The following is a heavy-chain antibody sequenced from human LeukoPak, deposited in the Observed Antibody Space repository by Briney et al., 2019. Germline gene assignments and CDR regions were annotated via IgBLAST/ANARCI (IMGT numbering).Heavy chain of an antibody. J-gene: IGHJ4*02. CDR3: ARLQGDDGLYFLDY. V-gene: IGHV3-21*01. D-gene: IGHD6-19*01. Sequence: GGSLRLSCAASGYTFSSYSMNWVRQAPGRGLEWLSSISNRGTYIYYADSVKGRFTISRDNAKNSVYLQMNSLRAEDTALYYFARLQGDDGLYFLDYWGQGTLVTVSS. CDR1: GYTFSSYS. CDR2: ISNRGTYI.